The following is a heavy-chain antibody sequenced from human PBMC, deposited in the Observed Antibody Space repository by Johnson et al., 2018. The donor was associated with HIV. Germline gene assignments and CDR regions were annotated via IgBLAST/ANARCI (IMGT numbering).Heavy chain of an antibody. J-gene: IGHJ3*02. CDR2: IRNKANTYAT. CDR3: TTDGGYCSSTSCYDLNDAFDI. CDR1: GFTFSGSA. D-gene: IGHD2-2*01. V-gene: IGHV3-73*02. Sequence: VQLVESGGDLVQPGGSLKVSCAASGFTFSGSAMHWVRQASGKGLEWVGRIRNKANTYATAYVASVKGRFTIPRDDSTNTLYLQMNSLNTEDTAVYYCTTDGGYCSSTSCYDLNDAFDIWGQGTMVTVSS.